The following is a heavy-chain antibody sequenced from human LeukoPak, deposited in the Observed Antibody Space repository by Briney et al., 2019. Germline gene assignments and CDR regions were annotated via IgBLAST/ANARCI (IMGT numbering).Heavy chain of an antibody. V-gene: IGHV5-51*01. CDR3: ARSVTTRPDSFDV. CDR1: GYMFVNYW. CDR2: IYPGDSGT. Sequence: GESLKISCEASGYMFVNYWIGWVRQVSGQGLEYMGIIYPGDSGTRYSPSFQGQVTISADKSTSTSYLQWSRLRASDTAMYYCARSVTTRPDSFDVWGLGTLVTVTS. D-gene: IGHD1-1*01. J-gene: IGHJ3*01.